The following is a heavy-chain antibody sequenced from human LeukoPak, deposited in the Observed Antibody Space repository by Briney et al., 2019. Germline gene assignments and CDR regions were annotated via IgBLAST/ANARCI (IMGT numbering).Heavy chain of an antibody. CDR2: IYTSGST. Sequence: SETLSLTCTVSGGSINSGSYYWSWIRQPAGKGLEWIGRIYTSGSTNYNPSLKSRVTISVDTSKNQFSLKLSSVTAADTAVYYCARISGIYQLAIDYWGQGTLVTVSS. D-gene: IGHD1-26*01. V-gene: IGHV4-61*02. CDR3: ARISGIYQLAIDY. CDR1: GGSINSGSYY. J-gene: IGHJ4*02.